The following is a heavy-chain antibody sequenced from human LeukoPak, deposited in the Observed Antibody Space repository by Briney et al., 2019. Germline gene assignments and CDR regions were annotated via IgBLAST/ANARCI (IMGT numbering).Heavy chain of an antibody. CDR3: VRGRGSYGWFDP. CDR2: ISGDGTAR. J-gene: IGHJ5*02. V-gene: IGHV3-74*01. Sequence: PGGSLRLSCAASGFTSSSYCMHWVRQVPGKGLVWVSRISGDGTARNYADSVKGRFTISRDDAKNTVDLQMNSLRGEDTAVYYCVRGRGSYGWFDPWGQGTLVTVSS. D-gene: IGHD3-10*01. CDR1: GFTSSSYC.